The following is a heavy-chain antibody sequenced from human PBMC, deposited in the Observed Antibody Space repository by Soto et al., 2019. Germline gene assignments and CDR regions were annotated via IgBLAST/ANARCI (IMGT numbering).Heavy chain of an antibody. CDR3: ASSLVVNATVGYYSMDV. CDR1: GGTFSSYA. V-gene: IGHV1-69*13. J-gene: IGHJ6*02. Sequence: ASVKVSCKASGGTFSSYAISWVRQAPGQGLEWMGGIIPIFGTANYAQKFQGRVTITADESTSTAYMELSSLRSEDTAVYYCASSLVVNATVGYYSMDVWRPGTTV. CDR2: IIPIFGTA. D-gene: IGHD2-8*02.